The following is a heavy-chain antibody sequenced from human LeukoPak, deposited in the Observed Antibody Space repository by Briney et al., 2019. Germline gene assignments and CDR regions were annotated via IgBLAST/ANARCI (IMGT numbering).Heavy chain of an antibody. D-gene: IGHD5-24*01. V-gene: IGHV3-23*01. CDR3: ARTFLSGDGKTVGYFDD. CDR1: GFTFSSYA. J-gene: IGHJ4*02. CDR2: ISGTGGST. Sequence: GGSLRLSCAASGFTFSSYAMTWVRQAPGKGLEWVSSISGTGGSTFYADSVKGRFTISRDNSKNTLSLQMNSLRADDTAVYYCARTFLSGDGKTVGYFDDWGQGTLVTVSS.